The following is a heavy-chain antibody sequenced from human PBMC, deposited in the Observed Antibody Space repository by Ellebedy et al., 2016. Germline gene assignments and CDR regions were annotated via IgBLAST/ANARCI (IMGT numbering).Heavy chain of an antibody. J-gene: IGHJ6*03. CDR1: GFTFDDYA. Sequence: SLKISXAASGFTFDDYAMHWVRQAPGKGLEWVSGISWNSGSIGYADSLKGRFTISRDNAKNSLYLQMNSLRAEDTALYYCAKGSRDGFHYMDVWGKGTTVTVSS. CDR3: AKGSRDGFHYMDV. CDR2: ISWNSGSI. D-gene: IGHD2-2*03. V-gene: IGHV3-9*01.